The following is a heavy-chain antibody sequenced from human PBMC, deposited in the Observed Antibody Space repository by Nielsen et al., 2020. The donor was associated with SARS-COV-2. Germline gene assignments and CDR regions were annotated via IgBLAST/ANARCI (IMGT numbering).Heavy chain of an antibody. V-gene: IGHV3-7*03. J-gene: IGHJ6*02. CDR2: INQDGSEK. D-gene: IGHD5-24*01. Sequence: GESLKISCEASGFTFENFWMSWVRQTPGKGLEWVANINQDGSEKYSVDSVKGRFTISRDNAKNSLYLQMNSLRAEDTAVYYCASPGGWLQSLNYYGMDVWGQGTTVTVSS. CDR3: ASPGGWLQSLNYYGMDV. CDR1: GFTFENFW.